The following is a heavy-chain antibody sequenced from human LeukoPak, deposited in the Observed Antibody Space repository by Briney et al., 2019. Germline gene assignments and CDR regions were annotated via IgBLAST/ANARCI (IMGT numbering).Heavy chain of an antibody. D-gene: IGHD3-22*01. Sequence: PGGSLRLSCAASGFTFSSYAMTWVRQAPGKGLEWVPTISGSGASTYYADSVRGRFTISRDNSKNTLYLQMNSLRAEDTAVYYCAKLGSSGFYTYYFDSWGQGTLVSVSS. CDR3: AKLGSSGFYTYYFDS. CDR1: GFTFSSYA. J-gene: IGHJ4*02. V-gene: IGHV3-23*01. CDR2: ISGSGAST.